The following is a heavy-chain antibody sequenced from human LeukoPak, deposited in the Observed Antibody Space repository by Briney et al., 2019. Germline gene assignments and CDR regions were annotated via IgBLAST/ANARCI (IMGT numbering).Heavy chain of an antibody. CDR3: ARGPSGSYDY. Sequence: SETLSLTCTVSGGSISSGGYYWSWIRQPPGKGLEWIGYIYHSGSTYYNPSLKSRVTISVDRSKNQFSLKLSSVTAGDTAVYYCARGPSGSYDYWGQGTLVTVSS. V-gene: IGHV4-30-2*01. J-gene: IGHJ4*02. CDR2: IYHSGST. D-gene: IGHD1-26*01. CDR1: GGSISSGGYY.